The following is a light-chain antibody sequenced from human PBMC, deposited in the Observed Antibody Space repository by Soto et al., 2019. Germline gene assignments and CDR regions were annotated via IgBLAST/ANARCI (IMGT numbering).Light chain of an antibody. CDR1: QSISSY. Sequence: DIQMTQSPSSLSASVGDRVTITCRASQSISSYVNWYQQKPGKAPKLLIYIGSNLQSGVSSRFSGSGSGTDFTLTISSLQPEDVATYYCQQSYSILRWTVGQVTKVEIK. CDR3: QQSYSILRWT. CDR2: IGS. V-gene: IGKV1-39*01. J-gene: IGKJ1*01.